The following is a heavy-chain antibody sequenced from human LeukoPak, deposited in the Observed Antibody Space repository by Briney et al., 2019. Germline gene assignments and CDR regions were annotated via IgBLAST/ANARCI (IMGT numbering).Heavy chain of an antibody. D-gene: IGHD4-17*01. CDR1: GYTFTGYY. Sequence: ASVKVSCKASGYTFTGYYMHWVRQAPGQGLEWMGRINPNSGGTGYAQKFLGRVTMTRDTSISTAYMELSRLRSDDTVVYYCARNLPRDYGDYVAYWGQGTLVTVSS. CDR3: ARNLPRDYGDYVAY. CDR2: INPNSGGT. J-gene: IGHJ4*02. V-gene: IGHV1-2*05.